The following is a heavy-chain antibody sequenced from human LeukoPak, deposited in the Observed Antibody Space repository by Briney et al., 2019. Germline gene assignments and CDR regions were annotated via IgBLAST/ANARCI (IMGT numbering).Heavy chain of an antibody. CDR3: ARDSDLGYCSSTSCLLGDY. J-gene: IGHJ4*02. CDR2: ISACNGNT. CDR1: GGTFSSYA. Sequence: ASVKVSCKASGGTFSSYAISWVRQAPGQGLEWMGWISACNGNTNYAQKLQGRVTMTTDTSTSTAYMELRSLRSDDTAVYYCARDSDLGYCSSTSCLLGDYWGQGTLVTVSS. D-gene: IGHD2-2*01. V-gene: IGHV1-18*01.